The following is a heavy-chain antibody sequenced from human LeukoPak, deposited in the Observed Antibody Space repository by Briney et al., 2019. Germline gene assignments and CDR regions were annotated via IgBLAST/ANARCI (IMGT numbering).Heavy chain of an antibody. CDR1: GFTFSSYG. J-gene: IGHJ5*02. V-gene: IGHV3-33*01. CDR2: IWYDGSNK. Sequence: TGGSPRLSCAASGFTFSSYGMHWVRQAPGKGLEWVAVIWYDGSNKYYADSVKGRFTISRDNSKNTLYLQMNSLRAEDTAVYYCARGGYNWNPTWFDPWGQGTLVTVSS. CDR3: ARGGYNWNPTWFDP. D-gene: IGHD1-20*01.